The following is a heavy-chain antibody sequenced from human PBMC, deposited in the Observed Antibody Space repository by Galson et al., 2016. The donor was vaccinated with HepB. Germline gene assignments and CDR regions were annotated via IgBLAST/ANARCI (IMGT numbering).Heavy chain of an antibody. CDR1: GFTLSSHS. J-gene: IGHJ6*02. Sequence: SLRLSCAASGFTLSSHSMNWVRQAPGKGLEWVSYITSSSSSIYYADSVKGRFTISRANAKNSLYLQMNSLRGEDTAVYYCAREGYGDFDQIPNYYYYGLDVWGQGTTVTVSS. V-gene: IGHV3-48*01. CDR2: ITSSSSSI. D-gene: IGHD4-17*01. CDR3: AREGYGDFDQIPNYYYYGLDV.